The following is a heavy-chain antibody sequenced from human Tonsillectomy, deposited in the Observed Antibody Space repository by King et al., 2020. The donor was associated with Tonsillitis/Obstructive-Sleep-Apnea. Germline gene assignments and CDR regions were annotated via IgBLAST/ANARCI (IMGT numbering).Heavy chain of an antibody. CDR2: ISGSGGST. CDR3: AKDPDIVLDYSAMDV. CDR1: GFTFSSYA. D-gene: IGHD2-8*02. V-gene: IGHV3-23*04. Sequence: VQLVESGGGLVQPGGSLRLSCAASGFTFSSYAMNWVRQAPGKGLEWVSVISGSGGSTYYADSVKGRFTISRDNSKNTLYLQMTSMRAEDTAVYYCAKDPDIVLDYSAMDVWGQGTTVTVSS. J-gene: IGHJ6*02.